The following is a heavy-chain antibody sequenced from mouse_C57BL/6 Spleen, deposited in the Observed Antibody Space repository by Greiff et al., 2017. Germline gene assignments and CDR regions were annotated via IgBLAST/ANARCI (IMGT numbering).Heavy chain of an antibody. CDR3: ARGNYGSSYWYYFDD. V-gene: IGHV1-4*01. D-gene: IGHD1-1*01. Sequence: VQLQQSGAELARPGASVKMSCKASGYTFTSYTMHWVKQRPGQGLEWIGYINPSSGYTKYNQKFKDKATLTADKSSSTAYMQLRSLTSEDSAVYYCARGNYGSSYWYYFDDWGKGTTLTVSS. J-gene: IGHJ2*01. CDR1: GYTFTSYT. CDR2: INPSSGYT.